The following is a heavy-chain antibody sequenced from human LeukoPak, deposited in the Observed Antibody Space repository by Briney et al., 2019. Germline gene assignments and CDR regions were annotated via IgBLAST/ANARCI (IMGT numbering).Heavy chain of an antibody. CDR1: GGSISSSSDY. CDR2: IYYSGST. D-gene: IGHD3-3*01. CDR3: ASLRITIFGVVIATPNFDY. Sequence: SETLSLTCTVSGGSISSSSDYWGWIRQPPGKGLEWIGSIYYSGSTYYNPSLKSRVTISVDTSKNQFSLKLSSVTAADTAVYYCASLRITIFGVVIATPNFDYWGQGTLVTVSS. J-gene: IGHJ4*02. V-gene: IGHV4-39*01.